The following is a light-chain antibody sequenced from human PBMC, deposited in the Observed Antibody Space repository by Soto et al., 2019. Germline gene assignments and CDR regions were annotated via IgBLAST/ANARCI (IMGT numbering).Light chain of an antibody. CDR2: AAS. CDR1: QGISTY. CDR3: QQYDKWPIT. V-gene: IGKV1-39*01. J-gene: IGKJ5*01. Sequence: DIQMTQSPSSLSASVGDRVTITCRASQGISTYLNWYQQKPGKAPKLLIYAASSLQSGVPSRFSGSGSGTDFTLTISSLQSEDFAVYYCQQYDKWPITFGQGTRLEIK.